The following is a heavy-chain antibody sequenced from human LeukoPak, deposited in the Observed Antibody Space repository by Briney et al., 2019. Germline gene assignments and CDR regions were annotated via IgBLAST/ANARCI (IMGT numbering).Heavy chain of an antibody. CDR1: GYTFTGYY. V-gene: IGHV1-2*02. Sequence: ASVKVSCKASGYTFTGYYMHWVRQAPGQGLEWMGWINPNSGGTNYAQKFQGRVTMTRDTSISTAYMELSRLRSDDTAVYYCARGRSIAAGSRAQGRPNEYFQHWGQGTLVTVSS. CDR3: ARGRSIAAGSRAQGRPNEYFQH. D-gene: IGHD6-13*01. CDR2: INPNSGGT. J-gene: IGHJ1*01.